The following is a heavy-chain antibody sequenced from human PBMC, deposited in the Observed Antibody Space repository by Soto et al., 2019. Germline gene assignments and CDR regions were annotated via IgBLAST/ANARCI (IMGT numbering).Heavy chain of an antibody. D-gene: IGHD3-3*01. Sequence: NPSETLSLTCTVSGGSISSSSYYWGWIRQPPGKGLEWIGSIYYSGSTYYNPSLKSRVTISVDTSKNQFSLKLSSVTAADTAVYYCARHLNDFWSGYYGYYYYGMDVWGQGTTVTVSS. CDR2: IYYSGST. CDR1: GGSISSSSYY. CDR3: ARHLNDFWSGYYGYYYYGMDV. V-gene: IGHV4-39*01. J-gene: IGHJ6*02.